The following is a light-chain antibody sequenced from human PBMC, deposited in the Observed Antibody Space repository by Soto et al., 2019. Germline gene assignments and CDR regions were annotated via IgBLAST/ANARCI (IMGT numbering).Light chain of an antibody. CDR1: QSVNSNY. V-gene: IGKV3-11*01. CDR2: DAS. Sequence: QSAAIVSVSKGASATLSCRASQSVNSNYLAWYQRKPGQAPRLLIYDASNRATGIPARFSGSGSGTEFPLTISSLEPEDFAVYVCQQRCNPITFGQGTRLDIK. CDR3: QQRCNPIT. J-gene: IGKJ5*01.